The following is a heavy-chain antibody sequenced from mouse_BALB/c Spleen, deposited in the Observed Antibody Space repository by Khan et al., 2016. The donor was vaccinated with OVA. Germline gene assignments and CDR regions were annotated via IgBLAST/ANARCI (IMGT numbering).Heavy chain of an antibody. CDR2: INPSTDYT. CDR1: GYTFTSYW. V-gene: IGHV1-7*01. CDR3: TNHGSSSAWFTY. D-gene: IGHD1-1*01. Sequence: VQLQESGAELAKPGASVKMSCKASGYTFTSYWMHWVKQRPGQGLEWIGYINPSTDYTEYNQKFKDKATLTEAKSSSTAYMQPTSLTSEDSAVYYCTNHGSSSAWFTYWGQGTLVTVSA. J-gene: IGHJ3*01.